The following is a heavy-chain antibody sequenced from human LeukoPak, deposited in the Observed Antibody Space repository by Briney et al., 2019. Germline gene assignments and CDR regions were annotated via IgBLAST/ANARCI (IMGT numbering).Heavy chain of an antibody. J-gene: IGHJ4*02. V-gene: IGHV3-74*01. D-gene: IGHD3-16*01. CDR3: ARDGGTQWFDY. CDR1: GFTFSSYW. Sequence: PGGSLRLSCAASGFTFSSYWMPWVRQAPGKGLVWVSRINSDGSRSSYADSVKGRFTISIDNAKKTLYLQIGSLSAEATAVYYCARDGGTQWFDYWGQGTLVTVSS. CDR2: INSDGSRS.